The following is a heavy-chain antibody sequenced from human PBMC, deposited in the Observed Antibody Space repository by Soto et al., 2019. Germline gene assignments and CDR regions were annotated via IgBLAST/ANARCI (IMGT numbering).Heavy chain of an antibody. J-gene: IGHJ5*02. Sequence: SETLSLACAVYGGSFSGYYWSWIRQPPGKGLEWIGEINHSGSTNYNPSLKSRVTISVDTSKNQFSLKLSSVTAADTAVYYCARGGIRYRYSTNWFDPWGQGTLVTVSS. D-gene: IGHD4-4*01. CDR2: INHSGST. CDR3: ARGGIRYRYSTNWFDP. CDR1: GGSFSGYY. V-gene: IGHV4-34*01.